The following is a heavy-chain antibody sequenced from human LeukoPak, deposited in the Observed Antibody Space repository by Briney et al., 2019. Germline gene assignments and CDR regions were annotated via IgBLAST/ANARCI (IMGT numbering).Heavy chain of an antibody. J-gene: IGHJ4*02. CDR1: GGSLGTYY. CDR3: ARKVGATSPLGY. CDR2: IYYSGST. V-gene: IGHV4-59*01. D-gene: IGHD1-26*01. Sequence: PSETLSLTCTVSGGSLGTYYWSWIRQPPGKGLEWIGYIYYSGSTNYNPSLKSRVTISVDTSKNQFSLKLNSVTAADTAVYYCARKVGATSPLGYWGQGTLVTVSS.